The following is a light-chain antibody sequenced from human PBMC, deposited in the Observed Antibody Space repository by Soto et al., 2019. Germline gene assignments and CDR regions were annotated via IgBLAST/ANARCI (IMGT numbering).Light chain of an antibody. CDR3: QQYGSSPRT. J-gene: IGKJ1*01. CDR1: QSMSSSY. CDR2: GAS. V-gene: IGKV3-20*01. Sequence: ELVLTQSPGTLSLSPGERATLSCRASQSMSSSYLAWYQQKPGQAPRLLIFGASSRATGIPDRFSGSGSGTDFTVTISRLEPEDFAVYYCQQYGSSPRTFGPGTKVEIK.